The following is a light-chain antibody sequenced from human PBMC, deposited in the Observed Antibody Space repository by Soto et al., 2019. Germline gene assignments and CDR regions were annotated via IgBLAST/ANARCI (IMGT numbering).Light chain of an antibody. V-gene: IGKV2-29*03. CDR2: EVS. CDR3: MQAAYLPLT. J-gene: IGKJ4*01. CDR1: QNLLYSNGRTF. Sequence: VMTQTPVSLSVTPGQPASMSCKSSQNLLYSNGRTFLYWYMQRPGQTPRLLMNEVSIRASGVSDRIIGSGSVTDFTLKISRVEAEDIGVYYCMQAAYLPLTFGGGTKVEI.